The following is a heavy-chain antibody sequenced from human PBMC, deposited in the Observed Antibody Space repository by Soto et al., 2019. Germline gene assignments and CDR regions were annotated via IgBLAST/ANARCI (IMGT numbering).Heavy chain of an antibody. CDR2: ISGSGGST. D-gene: IGHD5-12*01. CDR3: AKGIVATIKSLVVLGDY. V-gene: IGHV3-23*01. J-gene: IGHJ4*02. CDR1: GFTFSSYA. Sequence: GGSLRLSCAASGFTFSSYAMSWVRQAPGKGLEWVSAISGSGGSTYYADSVKGRFTISRDNSKNTLYLQMNSLRAEDTAVYYCAKGIVATIKSLVVLGDYWGQGTLVTVSS.